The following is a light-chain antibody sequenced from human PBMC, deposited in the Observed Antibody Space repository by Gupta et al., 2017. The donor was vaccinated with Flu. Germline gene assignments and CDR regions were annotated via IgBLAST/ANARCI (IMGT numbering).Light chain of an antibody. Sequence: DIQMSQSPSSLSASLGDRVTITCRASQSISRYLNWYQQRSGKAPKLLISAASNVRSGVPSRFSGSGSGTDFTLTISSLQPEDFAVYYCQQSYNTPLTFGGGTTLEIK. CDR3: QQSYNTPLT. CDR1: QSISRY. CDR2: AAS. J-gene: IGKJ4*01. V-gene: IGKV1-39*01.